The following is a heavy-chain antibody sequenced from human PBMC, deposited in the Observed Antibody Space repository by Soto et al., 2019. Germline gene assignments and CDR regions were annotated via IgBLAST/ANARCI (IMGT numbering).Heavy chain of an antibody. Sequence: GGSLRLSCAASRFSFSSFGMHWVRQAPGKGLEWVALISYDGHNKNYTDSVKGRFTVSRDNSKNTLYLQMNSLRPEDTAVYYCVKDRYRYCSGGSCYYFDDWGQGTLVTSPQ. CDR3: VKDRYRYCSGGSCYYFDD. D-gene: IGHD2-15*01. CDR2: ISYDGHNK. CDR1: RFSFSSFG. V-gene: IGHV3-30*18. J-gene: IGHJ4*02.